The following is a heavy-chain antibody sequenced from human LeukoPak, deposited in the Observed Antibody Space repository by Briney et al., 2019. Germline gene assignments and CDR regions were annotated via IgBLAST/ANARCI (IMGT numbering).Heavy chain of an antibody. J-gene: IGHJ6*03. D-gene: IGHD3-10*01. V-gene: IGHV3-21*01. Sequence: PGGSLRLSCSASGFTFINYSMNWVRQAPGKGLEWVSSISSSRNYIYYADSVKGRFTISRDNAKNSLYLQMNSLRAEDTAVYYYARDQPFYGSGSYYKDYYYYYMDVWGKGTTVTVSS. CDR1: GFTFINYS. CDR2: ISSSRNYI. CDR3: ARDQPFYGSGSYYKDYYYYYMDV.